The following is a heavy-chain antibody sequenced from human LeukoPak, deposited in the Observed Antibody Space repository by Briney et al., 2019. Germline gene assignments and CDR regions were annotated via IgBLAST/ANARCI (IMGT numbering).Heavy chain of an antibody. J-gene: IGHJ6*02. D-gene: IGHD3-22*01. CDR1: GFTFSSYG. V-gene: IGHV3-NL1*01. CDR2: MYSGGST. CDR3: ARAFYDSRGYGMDV. Sequence: GGSLRLSCAASGFTFSSYGMHWVRQAPGKGLEWVAVMYSGGSTYYADSVKGRFTISRDNSKNTLYVQMNSLRAEDTAVYYCARAFYDSRGYGMDVWGQGTTVTVSS.